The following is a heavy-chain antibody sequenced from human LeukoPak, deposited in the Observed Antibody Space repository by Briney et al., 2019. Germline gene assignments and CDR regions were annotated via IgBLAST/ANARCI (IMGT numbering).Heavy chain of an antibody. CDR1: GFTFSSYS. CDR2: ISSSSSYI. J-gene: IGHJ4*02. V-gene: IGHV3-21*01. D-gene: IGHD4-23*01. CDR3: ARDLHYYGGNSGGFDY. Sequence: GGSLRLSCATSGFTFSSYSMNWVRQAPGKGLEWVSSISSSSSYIYYADSVKGRFTISRDNAKNSLYLQMNSLRAEDTAVYYCARDLHYYGGNSGGFDYWGQGTLVTVSS.